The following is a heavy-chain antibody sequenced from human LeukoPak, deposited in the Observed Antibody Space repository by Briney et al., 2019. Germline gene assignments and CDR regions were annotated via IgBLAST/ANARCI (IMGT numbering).Heavy chain of an antibody. D-gene: IGHD2-21*02. CDR3: AKDRSGDLSYMDV. J-gene: IGHJ6*03. CDR1: GFTFSSYA. V-gene: IGHV3-23*01. CDR2: ISGSGGST. Sequence: GGSLRLSCAASGFTFSSYAMSWVRQAPGKGLEWVSAISGSGGSTYYADSVKGRFTISRDNSKNTLYLQMDSLRAEDTAVYYCAKDRSGDLSYMDVWGQGTTVTVSS.